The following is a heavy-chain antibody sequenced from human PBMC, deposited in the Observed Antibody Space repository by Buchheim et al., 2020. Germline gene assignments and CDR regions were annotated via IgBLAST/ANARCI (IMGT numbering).Heavy chain of an antibody. J-gene: IGHJ3*02. D-gene: IGHD3-22*01. CDR2: IYPDDSDT. CDR1: GYSFSTYW. CDR3: ATPNYYNNDDPYDM. V-gene: IGHV5-51*01. Sequence: EVHLVQSGAEVKKPGESLKISCQGSGYSFSTYWIGWVRQLPGKGLEWMGIIYPDDSDTRYSTSFQGRVTISADKSISAAYPQWSSLKASDTAMYYCATPNYYNNDDPYDMWGQGT.